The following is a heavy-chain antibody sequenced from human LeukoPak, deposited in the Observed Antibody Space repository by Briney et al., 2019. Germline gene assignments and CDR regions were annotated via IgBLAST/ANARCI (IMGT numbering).Heavy chain of an antibody. CDR2: IHHSRIT. D-gene: IGHD1-1*01. J-gene: IGHJ4*02. V-gene: IGHV4-38-2*02. CDR1: GYSISTDYF. CDR3: ARDVQNDY. Sequence: PSETLALTCTVSGYSISTDYFWGWIRQPPGKGLEWIASIHHSRITYYNPSLKSRVTMSVDTSKNHFSLNLSSVTAADTAVYYCARDVQNDYWGQGTLVTVSS.